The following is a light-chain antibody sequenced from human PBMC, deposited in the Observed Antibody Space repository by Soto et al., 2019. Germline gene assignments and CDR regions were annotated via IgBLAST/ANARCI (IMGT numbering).Light chain of an antibody. CDR2: SDN. Sequence: VLTQPPSASGTPGQRVTISCSGSSSNIGRYSVNWYRQLPGTAPKLLIHSDNRRPSGVPDGFSGSKSGTSASLAISGLQSDDEAEYYCAVWDDSLNGVLFGGGTKLTVL. V-gene: IGLV1-44*01. CDR1: SSNIGRYS. CDR3: AVWDDSLNGVL. J-gene: IGLJ2*01.